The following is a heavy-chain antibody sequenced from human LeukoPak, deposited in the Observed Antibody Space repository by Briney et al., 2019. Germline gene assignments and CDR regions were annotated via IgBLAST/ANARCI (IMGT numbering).Heavy chain of an antibody. J-gene: IGHJ6*02. V-gene: IGHV1-69*04. CDR2: IIPILGIA. CDR1: GGTFSSYA. Sequence: ASVKVSCKASGGTFSSYAISWVRQAPGPGLEWMGRIIPILGIANYAQKFQGRVTITADKTTSTGYMELSSLRSEDTAVYYCARDSDLEMATSGDQQYYYYYGMDVWGQGTTVTVSS. CDR3: ARDSDLEMATSGDQQYYYYYGMDV. D-gene: IGHD5-24*01.